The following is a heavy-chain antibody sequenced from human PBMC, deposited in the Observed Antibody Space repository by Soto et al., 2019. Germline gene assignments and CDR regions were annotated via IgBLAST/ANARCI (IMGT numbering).Heavy chain of an antibody. CDR1: GGSISSSTFY. Sequence: SETLSLTCTVSGGSISSSTFYWGWIRQPPGKGLEWVGTIYYSRNTYYNPSLKSRVTISVDTSKNQLSLKLSSVTAADTAVYYCAAGGVPNVGWFDPWGQGTLVTVSS. D-gene: IGHD3-16*01. J-gene: IGHJ5*02. CDR2: IYYSRNT. CDR3: AAGGVPNVGWFDP. V-gene: IGHV4-39*01.